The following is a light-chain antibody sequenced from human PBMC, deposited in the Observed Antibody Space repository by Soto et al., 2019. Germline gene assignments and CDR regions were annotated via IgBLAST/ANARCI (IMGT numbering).Light chain of an antibody. V-gene: IGLV2-14*01. CDR1: SSDVGGYNH. J-gene: IGLJ1*01. CDR2: DVS. CDR3: SSYTISNTLV. Sequence: QSVLTQPASVSGSPGQSITISCTGTSSDVGGYNHVSWYQQYPGKAPKLMIYDVSNRPSGVSNRFSGSKSGNTASLTISGLQAEDEADYYCSSYTISNTLVFGSGTKVTVL.